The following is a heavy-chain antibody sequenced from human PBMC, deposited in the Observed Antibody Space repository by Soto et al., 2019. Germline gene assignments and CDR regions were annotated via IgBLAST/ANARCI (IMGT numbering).Heavy chain of an antibody. CDR1: GGSFSGYY. V-gene: IGHV4-34*01. CDR2: INHSGST. CDR3: ARGTPGLIRYFARSIDP. J-gene: IGHJ5*02. Sequence: PSETLTLTCAVYGGSFSGYYWSWIRQPPGKGLEWIGEINHSGSTNYNPSLKSRVTISVDTSKNQFSLKLSSVTAADTAVYYCARGTPGLIRYFARSIDPWGQGTLVTVSS. D-gene: IGHD3-9*01.